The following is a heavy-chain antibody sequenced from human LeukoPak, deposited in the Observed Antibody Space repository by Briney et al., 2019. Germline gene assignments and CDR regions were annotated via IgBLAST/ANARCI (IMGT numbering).Heavy chain of an antibody. V-gene: IGHV3-21*01. Sequence: GGSLRLSCAASGFTFSSYTMKWVRQAQGKGLEWVAAISSSSRDIFYADSVKGRFSISRDNTHNSMSLRMNSLGAEDTAVYYCVREAAATLFDYWGQGTLVTVSS. CDR1: GFTFSSYT. D-gene: IGHD1-26*01. CDR3: VREAAATLFDY. J-gene: IGHJ4*02. CDR2: ISSSSRDI.